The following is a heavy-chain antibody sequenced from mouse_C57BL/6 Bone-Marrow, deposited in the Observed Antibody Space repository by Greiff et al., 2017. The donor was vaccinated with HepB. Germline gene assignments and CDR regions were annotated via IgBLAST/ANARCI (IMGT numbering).Heavy chain of an antibody. CDR1: GYTFTSYW. Sequence: QVQLQQPGAELVKPGASVKLSCKASGYTFTSYWMQWVKQRPGQGLDWIGEIDPSDSYTNYNQKFKGKATLTVDTSSSTAYMQLSSLTSEDSAVYYCARLEYDYVDWFAYWGQGTLVTVSA. D-gene: IGHD2-4*01. CDR3: ARLEYDYVDWFAY. J-gene: IGHJ3*01. CDR2: IDPSDSYT. V-gene: IGHV1-50*01.